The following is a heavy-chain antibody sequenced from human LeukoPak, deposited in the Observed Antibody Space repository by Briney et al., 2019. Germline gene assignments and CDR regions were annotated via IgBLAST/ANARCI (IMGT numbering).Heavy chain of an antibody. D-gene: IGHD2-2*02. CDR2: ISSSSTI. Sequence: GGSLRLSCAASGFTFSSYSMNWVRQAPGKGLEWVSYISSSSTIYYADSVKGRFTISRDNAKNSLYLQMNSLRAEDTAVYYCARIGYQLLYGYYYYMDVWGKGTTVTVSS. CDR3: ARIGYQLLYGYYYYMDV. CDR1: GFTFSSYS. J-gene: IGHJ6*03. V-gene: IGHV3-48*01.